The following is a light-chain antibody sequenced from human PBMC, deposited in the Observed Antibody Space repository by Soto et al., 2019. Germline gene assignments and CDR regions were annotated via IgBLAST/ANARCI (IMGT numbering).Light chain of an antibody. J-gene: IGLJ3*02. CDR3: KSYTGINNWV. CDR1: SSDVGGYNY. V-gene: IGLV2-8*01. CDR2: EVN. Sequence: QSVLTHPPSASGSPGQSVTISCTGTSSDVGGYNYVSWYQQHPGKAPKVMIYEVNKRPSGVPDRFSGSKSGNTASLTVSGLQAEDEADYFCKSYTGINNWVFGGGTKVTVL.